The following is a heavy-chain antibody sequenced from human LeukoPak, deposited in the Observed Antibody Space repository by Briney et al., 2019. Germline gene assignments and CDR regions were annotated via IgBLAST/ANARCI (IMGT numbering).Heavy chain of an antibody. CDR2: IIPIFGTA. CDR3: VRGDDYSDYLCGNY. CDR1: GSTFSSYA. Sequence: ASVKVSCKASGSTFSSYAISWVRQAPGQGLEWMGGIIPIFGTANYAQKFQGRVTITTDESTSTAYMELSSLRSEDTAVYYCVRGDDYSDYLCGNYWGQGTLVTVSS. V-gene: IGHV1-69*05. J-gene: IGHJ4*02. D-gene: IGHD4-11*01.